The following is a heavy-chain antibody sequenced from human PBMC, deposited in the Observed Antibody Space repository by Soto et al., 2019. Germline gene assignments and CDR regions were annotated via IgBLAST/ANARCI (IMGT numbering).Heavy chain of an antibody. D-gene: IGHD3-22*01. CDR3: ARDRGGSGYYDST. CDR1: RSSISSGNYY. J-gene: IGHJ4*02. Sequence: QVQLQESGPGWVKPSQTLSLTCTVSRSSISSGNYYWSWIRQHPGKGLEWIGYIYSSGTTYYNLSHKSRVTITLDMSKNQFSLKLSSVTAADTAVYYCARDRGGSGYYDSTWGQGTLVTVSS. CDR2: IYSSGTT. V-gene: IGHV4-31*03.